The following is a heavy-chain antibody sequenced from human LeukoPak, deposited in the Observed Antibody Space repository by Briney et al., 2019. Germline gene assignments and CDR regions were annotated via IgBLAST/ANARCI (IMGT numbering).Heavy chain of an antibody. CDR3: AREGGSGDFDY. V-gene: IGHV1-18*01. D-gene: IGHD3-16*01. CDR1: GYTFTSYG. Sequence: RASVKVSCKASGYTFTSYGISWVRQAPGQGLEWMEWISAYNGNTNYAQKLQGRVTMTTGTPTSTAYMELRSLRSDDTAVYYCAREGGSGDFDYWGQGTLVTVSS. J-gene: IGHJ4*02. CDR2: ISAYNGNT.